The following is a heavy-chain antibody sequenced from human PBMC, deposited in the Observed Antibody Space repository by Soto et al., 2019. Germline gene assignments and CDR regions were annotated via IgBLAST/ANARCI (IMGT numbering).Heavy chain of an antibody. J-gene: IGHJ4*02. CDR3: ARESEDLTSNFDY. V-gene: IGHV1-18*04. Sequence: ASVKVSCKTSGYTFTTYSITWVRQAPGQGLEWMGWVSPYNGNTNYAQKFQDRVTMTTDMSTSTAYMEMNSLRAEDTAVYYCARESEDLTSNFDYWGQGTLVTVSS. CDR2: VSPYNGNT. CDR1: GYTFTTYS.